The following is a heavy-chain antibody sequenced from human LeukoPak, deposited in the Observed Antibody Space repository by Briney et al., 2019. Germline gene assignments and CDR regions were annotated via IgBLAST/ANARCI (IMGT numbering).Heavy chain of an antibody. J-gene: IGHJ4*02. CDR3: WGYSYGYDYDY. CDR1: GFTFSSYG. V-gene: IGHV3-30*03. D-gene: IGHD5-18*01. Sequence: PGGSLRLSCAASGFTFSSYGMHWVRQAPGKGLEWVAVISYDGSNKYYADSVKGRFTISRDNSKNTLYLQMNSLRAEDTAVYYCWGYSYGYDYDYWGQGTLATVSS. CDR2: ISYDGSNK.